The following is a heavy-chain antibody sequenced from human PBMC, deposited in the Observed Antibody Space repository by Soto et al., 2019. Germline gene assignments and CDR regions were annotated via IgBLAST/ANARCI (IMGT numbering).Heavy chain of an antibody. J-gene: IGHJ4*02. CDR1: GGTFSSYT. V-gene: IGHV1-69*02. CDR2: IIPILGIA. Sequence: QVQLVQSGAEVKKPGSSVKVSCKASGGTFSSYTISWVRQAPGQGLQWMGRIIPILGIANYAQKFQGRVTITADKSTSTAYMELSSLRSEDTAVYYCARLRLYCGGDCYLGYWGQGTLVTVSS. D-gene: IGHD2-21*02. CDR3: ARLRLYCGGDCYLGY.